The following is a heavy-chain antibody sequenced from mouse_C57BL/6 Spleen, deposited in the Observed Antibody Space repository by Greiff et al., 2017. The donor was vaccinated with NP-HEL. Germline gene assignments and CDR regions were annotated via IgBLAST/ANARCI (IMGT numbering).Heavy chain of an antibody. CDR2: IDPSSSAT. D-gene: IGHD1-1*01. V-gene: IGHV1-52*01. CDR3: ARSGYYGSSYSWYFDV. J-gene: IGHJ1*03. Sequence: QVQLQQPGAELVRPFPSVKLSCKAPPTSCPLAFMHFFNPPPIQGLELIGNIDPSSSATHYNQKFKDKATLTVDKSSSTAYMQLSSLTSEDSAVYYCARSGYYGSSYSWYFDVWGTGTTVTVSS. CDR1: PTSCPLAF.